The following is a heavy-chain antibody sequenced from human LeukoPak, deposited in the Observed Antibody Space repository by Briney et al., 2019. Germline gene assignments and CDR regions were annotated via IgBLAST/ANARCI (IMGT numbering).Heavy chain of an antibody. CDR3: ARGRYYGSGSWAFDI. V-gene: IGHV4-59*12. CDR2: IYYSGST. D-gene: IGHD3-10*01. CDR1: GGSISSYY. J-gene: IGHJ3*02. Sequence: PSETLSLTCTVSGGSISSYYWSWIRQPPGKGLEWIGYIYYSGSTNYNPSLKSRVTISVDTSKNQFSLKLSSVTAADTAVYYCARGRYYGSGSWAFDIWGQGTMVTVSS.